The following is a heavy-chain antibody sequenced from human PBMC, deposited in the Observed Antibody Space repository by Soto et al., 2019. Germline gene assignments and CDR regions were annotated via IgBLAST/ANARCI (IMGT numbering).Heavy chain of an antibody. CDR1: GYSFANYY. CDR2: INPSGGST. Sequence: ASLKVSCKASGYSFANYYMHWVRQAPGQGLEWMGTINPSGGSTSYAQKFQGRVTMTRDTSTSTVYMEVNSLSSEDTAVYYCVRVGSGSFYSWFDPWGQGTVVTVSS. J-gene: IGHJ5*02. CDR3: VRVGSGSFYSWFDP. D-gene: IGHD1-26*01. V-gene: IGHV1-46*01.